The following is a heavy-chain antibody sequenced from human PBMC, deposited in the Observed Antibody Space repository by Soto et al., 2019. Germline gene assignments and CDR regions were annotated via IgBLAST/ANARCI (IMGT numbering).Heavy chain of an antibody. Sequence: ASVKVSCKASGYTFTGYYIHWVRQAPGQGLDWVGWINPNSGATNYAQKLQGWVTMTRDTSISTAYMELSRLRSDDTALYYCARAVVTTTPNFDYWGQGTLVTV. V-gene: IGHV1-2*04. CDR2: INPNSGAT. J-gene: IGHJ4*02. D-gene: IGHD4-17*01. CDR1: GYTFTGYY. CDR3: ARAVVTTTPNFDY.